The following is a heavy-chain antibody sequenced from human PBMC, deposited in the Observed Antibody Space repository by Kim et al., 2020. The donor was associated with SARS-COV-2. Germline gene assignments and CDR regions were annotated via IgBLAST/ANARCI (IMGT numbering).Heavy chain of an antibody. Sequence: SVKVSCKASGGTFSSYAISWVRQAPGQGLEWMGGIIPIFGTANYAQKFQGRVTITADESTSTAYMELSSLRSEDTAVYYCAREVLEVVAARRWFDPWGQGTLVTVSS. V-gene: IGHV1-69*13. J-gene: IGHJ5*02. CDR3: AREVLEVVAARRWFDP. D-gene: IGHD5-12*01. CDR2: IIPIFGTA. CDR1: GGTFSSYA.